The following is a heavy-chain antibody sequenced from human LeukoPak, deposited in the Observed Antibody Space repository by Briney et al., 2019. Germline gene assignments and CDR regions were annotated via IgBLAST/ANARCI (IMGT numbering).Heavy chain of an antibody. CDR1: GGTFSSYA. Sequence: ASVTVSCKASGGTFSSYAISWVRQAPGQGLEWMGGIIPIFGTANYAQKFQGGVTITADKSTSTAYMELSSLRSEDTAVYYCARVDIVVVPAAHNWFDPWGQGTLVTVSS. V-gene: IGHV1-69*06. CDR2: IIPIFGTA. J-gene: IGHJ5*02. CDR3: ARVDIVVVPAAHNWFDP. D-gene: IGHD2-2*03.